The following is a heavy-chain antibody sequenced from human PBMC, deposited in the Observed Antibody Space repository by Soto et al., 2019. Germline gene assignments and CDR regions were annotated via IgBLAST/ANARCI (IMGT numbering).Heavy chain of an antibody. Sequence: GGSLRLSCAASGFTFSDYAMHWVRQAPGRGLEWVAAISFDGNTQFYADSVKGRFTISRDDSKNTLYLQMNSLRAADTALFFCGKVGVVTSINAGFDTWGQGTMVTV. V-gene: IGHV3-30*04. CDR1: GFTFSDYA. CDR2: ISFDGNTQ. CDR3: GKVGVVTSINAGFDT. J-gene: IGHJ3*02. D-gene: IGHD2-21*02.